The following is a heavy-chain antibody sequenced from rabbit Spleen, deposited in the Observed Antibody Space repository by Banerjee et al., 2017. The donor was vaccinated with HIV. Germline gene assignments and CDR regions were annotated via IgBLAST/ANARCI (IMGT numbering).Heavy chain of an antibody. D-gene: IGHD4-1*01. CDR3: VREVAGKFNL. CDR2: IDPIFGIT. V-gene: IGHV1S7*01. J-gene: IGHJ4*01. CDR1: GFDFSRYY. Sequence: QLVESGGGLVQPGGSLKLSCKASGFDFSRYYMSWVRQAPGKGLEWIGDIDPIFGITVYASWVNGRFTIPSHNAQNTLYLQLNSLTAADTATYFCVREVAGKFNLWGQGTLVTVS.